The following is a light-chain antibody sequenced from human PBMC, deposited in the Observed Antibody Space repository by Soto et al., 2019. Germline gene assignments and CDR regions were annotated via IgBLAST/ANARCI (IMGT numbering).Light chain of an antibody. V-gene: IGKV1-9*01. J-gene: IGKJ3*01. CDR1: QGIANF. CDR3: HPLNSFPTP. CDR2: AAS. Sequence: IQLTQSPSSLSASVGDRVTISCRASQGIANFLAWYQKKPGKAPKLLIYAASTLKSGVPSRFSGSGSGTVFPPTNTSMQLKVFANNYCHPLNSFPTPSGPGTKGDIK.